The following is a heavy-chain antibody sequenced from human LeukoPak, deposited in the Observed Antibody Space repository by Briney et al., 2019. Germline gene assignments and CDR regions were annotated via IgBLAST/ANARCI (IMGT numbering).Heavy chain of an antibody. V-gene: IGHV4-59*02. J-gene: IGHJ5*02. CDR1: SGSVSTYY. Sequence: SETLSLTCTVSSGSVSTYYWSWIRQPPGKGLEWIGYIYYSGSTNYNPSLKSRVTISVDTSKNQFSLKLNSVTAADTAVFYCARDASYYYDSSGYYVEGNWFDPWGQGTLVTVSS. CDR3: ARDASYYYDSSGYYVEGNWFDP. CDR2: IYYSGST. D-gene: IGHD3-22*01.